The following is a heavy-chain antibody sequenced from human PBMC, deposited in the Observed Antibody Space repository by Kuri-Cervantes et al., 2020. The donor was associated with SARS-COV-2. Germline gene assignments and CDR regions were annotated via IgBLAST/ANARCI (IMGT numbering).Heavy chain of an antibody. CDR2: LYSDEP. D-gene: IGHD6-19*01. V-gene: IGHV3-53*01. J-gene: IGHJ4*02. CDR1: GFTVSSNH. Sequence: GGSLRLSCAASGFTVSSNHMSWVRQGPGKGLEWVSILYSDEPYYADSVKGRFTISRDDSKNTLYLQMNSQRAEDTAVYYCGRYRSGWSFDYWGQGTLVTVSS. CDR3: GRYRSGWSFDY.